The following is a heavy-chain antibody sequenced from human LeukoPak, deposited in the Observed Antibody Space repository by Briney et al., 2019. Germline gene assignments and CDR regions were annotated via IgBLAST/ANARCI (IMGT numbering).Heavy chain of an antibody. CDR3: ARALPGSYGPRGWFDP. Sequence: GESLKISCKGSGYSFTSYDINWVRQATGQGLEWMGWMNPNSGNTGYAQKFQGRVTITRNTSISTAYMELRSLRSDDTAVYYCARALPGSYGPRGWFDPWGQGTLVTVSS. D-gene: IGHD5-18*01. CDR2: MNPNSGNT. V-gene: IGHV1-8*03. CDR1: GYSFTSYD. J-gene: IGHJ5*02.